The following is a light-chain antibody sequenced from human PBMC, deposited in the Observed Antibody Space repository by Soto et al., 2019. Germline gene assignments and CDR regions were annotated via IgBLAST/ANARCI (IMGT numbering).Light chain of an antibody. J-gene: IGKJ4*01. Sequence: EVMMTQSPATRSVSPGERVTFSCRASQSVTTNLAWYQHKPGQSPRLLISDASTGASGIPPRFSGSGSGTEFTLTIDRLQSADFAVYYCQQYDRWPVTFGGGTKV. CDR2: DAS. CDR1: QSVTTN. CDR3: QQYDRWPVT. V-gene: IGKV3-15*01.